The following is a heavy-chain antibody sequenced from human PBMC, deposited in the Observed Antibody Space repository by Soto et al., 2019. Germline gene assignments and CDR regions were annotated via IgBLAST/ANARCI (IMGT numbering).Heavy chain of an antibody. V-gene: IGHV4-39*07. Sequence: SETLSLTCTVSGGSISSSGYYWGWIRQPPGKGLEWIGEIYHSGSTNYNPSLKSRVTISVDKSKNQFSLKLSSVTAADTAVYYCARDAEVGASAFDIWGQGTMVTVSS. D-gene: IGHD1-26*01. CDR3: ARDAEVGASAFDI. J-gene: IGHJ3*02. CDR1: GGSISSSGYY. CDR2: IYHSGST.